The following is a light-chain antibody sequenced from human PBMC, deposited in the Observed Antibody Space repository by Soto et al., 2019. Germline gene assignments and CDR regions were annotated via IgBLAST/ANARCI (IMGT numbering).Light chain of an antibody. Sequence: QSVLTQPPSASGSPGQSVTISCTGTSSDVGGYNYVSWYQQHPGKAPKLMIYEVTKRPSGVPDRFSGSKSGNTASLTVSGLKAEDEADYDCSSYAGSNSYVFGTGTKLTVL. CDR3: SSYAGSNSYV. J-gene: IGLJ1*01. CDR2: EVT. V-gene: IGLV2-8*01. CDR1: SSDVGGYNY.